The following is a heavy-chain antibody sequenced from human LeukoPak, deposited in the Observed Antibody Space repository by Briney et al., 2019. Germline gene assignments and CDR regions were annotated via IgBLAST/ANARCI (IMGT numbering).Heavy chain of an antibody. Sequence: ASVKVSCKASGYTFANFGVGWVRQAPRQGLEWMGWMNPNSGNTGYAQKFQGRVTMTRNTSISTAYMELSSLRSEDTAVYYCARGYYDSSGYYSSLIDYWGQGTLVTVSS. V-gene: IGHV1-8*02. CDR1: GYTFANFG. CDR2: MNPNSGNT. CDR3: ARGYYDSSGYYSSLIDY. J-gene: IGHJ4*02. D-gene: IGHD3-22*01.